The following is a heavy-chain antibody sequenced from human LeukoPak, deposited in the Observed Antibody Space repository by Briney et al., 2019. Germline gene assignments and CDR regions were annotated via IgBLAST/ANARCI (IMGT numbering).Heavy chain of an antibody. D-gene: IGHD3-3*01. CDR3: TTLTNDYDFWSGYYYYYYMDV. J-gene: IGHJ6*03. CDR1: GFTFSNAW. CDR2: IKSKTDGGTT. V-gene: IGHV3-15*01. Sequence: GGSLRLSCAASGFTFSNAWMSWVRQAPGKGLEWVGRIKSKTDGGTTDYAAPVKGRFTISRDDSKNTLYLQMNSLKTEDTAVYYCTTLTNDYDFWSGYYYYYYMDVWGKGTTVTVSS.